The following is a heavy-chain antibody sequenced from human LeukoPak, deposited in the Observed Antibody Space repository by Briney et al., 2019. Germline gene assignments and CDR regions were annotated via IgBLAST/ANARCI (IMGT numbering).Heavy chain of an antibody. CDR1: GGSITTSIYY. Sequence: SETLSLTCTVSGGSITTSIYYWGWIRQAPGKGLEWIGTIYYTGSAYHNPSLKSRVTISVDTSKNQFSLKLSSVTAADTAVYFCARHMWSGENWFDPWGQGTLVTVSS. D-gene: IGHD2-21*01. V-gene: IGHV4-39*01. J-gene: IGHJ5*02. CDR3: ARHMWSGENWFDP. CDR2: IYYTGSA.